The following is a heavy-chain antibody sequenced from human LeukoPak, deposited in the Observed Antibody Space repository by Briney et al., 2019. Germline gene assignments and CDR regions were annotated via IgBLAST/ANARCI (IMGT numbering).Heavy chain of an antibody. J-gene: IGHJ4*02. V-gene: IGHV4-4*02. D-gene: IGHD4-17*01. CDR1: GGSISSSNW. Sequence: KTSETLSLTCAISGGSISSSNWWTWVRQPPGKGLEWVGEIYLRGNTNYNPSLERRATISVDESKTQLSLRLESVTAADTAVYYCARGTITTVTDSWGPGTLVTVSS. CDR2: IYLRGNT. CDR3: ARGTITTVTDS.